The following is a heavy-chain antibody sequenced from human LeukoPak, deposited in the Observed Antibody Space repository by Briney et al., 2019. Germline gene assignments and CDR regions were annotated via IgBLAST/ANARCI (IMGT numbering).Heavy chain of an antibody. Sequence: GGSLILSCAASGSSPNNYAMHWVRQAPGKGLEWVAVIWHDGLNKFYADFLKGRFTISRDFSKDTVYLQMSGLTVEDTAVYYCAKAGQRSYAEAFDSWGQGTLVTVSS. CDR1: GSSPNNYA. CDR3: AKAGQRSYAEAFDS. CDR2: IWHDGLNK. J-gene: IGHJ4*02. D-gene: IGHD3-16*01. V-gene: IGHV3-33*06.